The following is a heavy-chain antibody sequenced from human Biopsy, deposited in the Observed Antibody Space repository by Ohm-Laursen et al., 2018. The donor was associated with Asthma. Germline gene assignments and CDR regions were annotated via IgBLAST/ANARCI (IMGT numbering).Heavy chain of an antibody. Sequence: SSLRLSCAASGFTLDDYAMHWVRQAPGKGLEWVSGISWNSGSIGYADSVKGRFTISRDNAKNSLYLQMNSLRAEDTALYYCAKGEWELLEANFDYWGQGTLVTVSS. J-gene: IGHJ4*02. V-gene: IGHV3-9*01. CDR3: AKGEWELLEANFDY. CDR2: ISWNSGSI. CDR1: GFTLDDYA. D-gene: IGHD1-26*01.